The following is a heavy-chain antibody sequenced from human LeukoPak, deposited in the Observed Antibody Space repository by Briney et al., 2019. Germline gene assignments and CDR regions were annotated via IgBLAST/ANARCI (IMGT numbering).Heavy chain of an antibody. CDR2: IGNNGGGV. CDR3: AIDPNWGTHS. Sequence: GGSLRLSCAASGFTFSTYTMYWVRHPPGKRLEWVSIIGNNGGGVHYADSVKGRFTISRDNFKNALYLQMNSLRVEDTAVYYCAIDPNWGTHSWGQGVLVTVSS. CDR1: GFTFSTYT. V-gene: IGHV3-23*01. J-gene: IGHJ4*02. D-gene: IGHD7-27*01.